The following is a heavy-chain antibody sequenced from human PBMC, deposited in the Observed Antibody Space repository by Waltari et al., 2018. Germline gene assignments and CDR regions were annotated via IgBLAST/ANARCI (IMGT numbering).Heavy chain of an antibody. CDR1: GFPFRSYA. D-gene: IGHD6-13*01. J-gene: IGHJ4*03. CDR2: ISGSGGST. CDR3: AKRKGRIAAAGTGDY. V-gene: IGHV3-23*01. Sequence: EVQLLESGGGLVQPGGSLRLSCAASGFPFRSYAMRWVRQAPGKGLEWVSAISGSGGSTYYADSVKGRFTISRDNSKNTLYLQMNSLRAEDTAVYYCAKRKGRIAAAGTGDYWGQGTTVTVSS.